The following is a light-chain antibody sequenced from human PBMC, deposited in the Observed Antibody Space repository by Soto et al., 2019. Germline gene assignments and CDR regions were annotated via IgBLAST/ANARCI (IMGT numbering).Light chain of an antibody. V-gene: IGKV1-12*01. CDR3: QQANGVPVA. J-gene: IGKJ4*01. CDR2: SVS. CDR1: QGVSGW. Sequence: DIQMTQSPSSVSASVGDRVTITCRASQGVSGWLAWYQQKPGKAPKLLIYSVSSLQSGVPARFSGSGSGTDFTHTFSSLQPDDFANDYCQQANGVPVAFGGGTRVEIK.